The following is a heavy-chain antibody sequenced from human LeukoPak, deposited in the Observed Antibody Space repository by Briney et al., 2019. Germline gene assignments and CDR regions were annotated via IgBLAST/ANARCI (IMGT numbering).Heavy chain of an antibody. CDR2: VYYSGST. V-gene: IGHV4-39*01. Sequence: PSETLSLTCTVSGVSISSRSYYWGWIRQPPGKGLEWIGSVYYSGSTYYNPSLKSRVTISVDTSKNQFSLKLSSVTAADTAVYYCARSGSSSGYLFDYWGQGTLVTVSS. J-gene: IGHJ4*02. D-gene: IGHD3-22*01. CDR1: GVSISSRSYY. CDR3: ARSGSSSGYLFDY.